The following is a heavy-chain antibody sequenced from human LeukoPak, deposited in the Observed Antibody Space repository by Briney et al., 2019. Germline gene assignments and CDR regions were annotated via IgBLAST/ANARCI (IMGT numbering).Heavy chain of an antibody. CDR1: GGSISSSSYY. J-gene: IGHJ4*02. V-gene: IGHV4-39*01. CDR2: IYYSGST. Sequence: PSETLSLTCTVSGGSISSSSYYWGWIRQPPGKGLEWIGSIYYSGSTYYNPSLKSRVTISVDTSKNQFSLKLSSVTAADTAVYXXXXXXXWYTGEYYFDYWGQGTLVTVSS. D-gene: IGHD3-10*01. CDR3: XXXXXWYTGEYYFDY.